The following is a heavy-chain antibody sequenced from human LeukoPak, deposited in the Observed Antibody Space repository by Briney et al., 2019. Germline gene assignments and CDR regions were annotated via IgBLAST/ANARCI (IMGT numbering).Heavy chain of an antibody. D-gene: IGHD3-10*01. CDR2: IYYSGST. CDR1: GGSISSYY. V-gene: IGHV4-59*08. Sequence: PSETLSLTCTVSGGSISSYYWSWIRQPPGKGLEWIGYIYYSGSTNYNPSLKSRVTISVDTSKNQFSLKLSSVTAAVTAVYYCARGYYYGSGSYPWFDPWGQGTLVTVSS. CDR3: ARGYYYGSGSYPWFDP. J-gene: IGHJ5*02.